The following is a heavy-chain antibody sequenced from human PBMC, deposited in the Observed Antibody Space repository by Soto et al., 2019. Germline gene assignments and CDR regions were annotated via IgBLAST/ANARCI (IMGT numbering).Heavy chain of an antibody. Sequence: GGSLRLSCAASGFTFSSYSMNWVRQAPGKGLEWVSSISSSSSYIYYADSVKGRFTISRDNAKNSLYLQMNSLRAEDTAVYYCARDLIFTRVRDYGGGWGQGTLVTVSS. CDR2: ISSSSSYI. V-gene: IGHV3-21*01. CDR1: GFTFSSYS. J-gene: IGHJ4*02. D-gene: IGHD4-17*01. CDR3: ARDLIFTRVRDYGGG.